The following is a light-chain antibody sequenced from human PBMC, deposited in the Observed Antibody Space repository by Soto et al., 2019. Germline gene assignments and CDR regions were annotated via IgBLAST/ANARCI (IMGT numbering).Light chain of an antibody. V-gene: IGKV3-20*01. J-gene: IGKJ1*01. CDR2: GAS. CDR3: QADGYSPWT. Sequence: EIVLTQSPGTLSLSPGERATLSCRASQSVSSSYLAWYQQKSGQAPRLLIYGASSRATGIPDRFSGSASGTDFPPNLNRLGAEGFAVYFYQADGYSPWTFGQGTKVEIK. CDR1: QSVSSSY.